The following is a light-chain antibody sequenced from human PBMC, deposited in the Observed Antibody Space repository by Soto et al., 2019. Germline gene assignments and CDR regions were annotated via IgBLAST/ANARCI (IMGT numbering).Light chain of an antibody. CDR2: EGS. V-gene: IGLV2-14*02. CDR1: SSDVGSYNL. Sequence: QSALTQPASVSGSPGQSITISCTGTSSDVGSYNLVSWYQQPPGEAPKLMIYEGSKRPSGVSNRFSGSKSGNTASLAITGLQAEDEADYYCQSYDSSLSGAVFGTGTKLTVL. J-gene: IGLJ1*01. CDR3: QSYDSSLSGAV.